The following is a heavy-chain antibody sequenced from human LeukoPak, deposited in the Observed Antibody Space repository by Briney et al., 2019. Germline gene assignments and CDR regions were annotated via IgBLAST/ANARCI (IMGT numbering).Heavy chain of an antibody. CDR3: AKADRYSSSWFDY. CDR2: ISWNSGSI. V-gene: IGHV3-9*01. Sequence: GGSLRLSCAASGFTFDDYAMHWVRQAPGKGLEWVSGISWNSGSIGYADSVKGRFTISRDNAKNSLYLQMNSLRAEDTALYYCAKADRYSSSWFDYWGQGTLVTVSS. D-gene: IGHD6-13*01. J-gene: IGHJ4*02. CDR1: GFTFDDYA.